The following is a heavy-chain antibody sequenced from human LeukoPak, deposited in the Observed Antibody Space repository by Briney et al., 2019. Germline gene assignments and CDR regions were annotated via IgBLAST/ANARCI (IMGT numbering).Heavy chain of an antibody. J-gene: IGHJ3*02. CDR1: GGSISSSSYY. CDR2: IYYSGST. D-gene: IGHD3-9*01. Sequence: SETLSLTCTVSGGSISSSSYYWGWIRQPPGKGLEWIGSIYYSGSTYYNPSLKSRVTISVDTSKNQFSLKLSSVTAADTAVYYCSLSRYYDILTGDPGAFDIWGQGTMVTVSS. CDR3: SLSRYYDILTGDPGAFDI. V-gene: IGHV4-39*07.